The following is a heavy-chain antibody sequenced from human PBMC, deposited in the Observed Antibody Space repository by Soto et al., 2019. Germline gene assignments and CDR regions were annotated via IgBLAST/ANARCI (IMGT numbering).Heavy chain of an antibody. CDR2: LCNVGGS. V-gene: IGHV3-53*01. D-gene: IGHD1-1*01. CDR3: ATWHEREPAYDV. J-gene: IGHJ3*01. Sequence: DVQLVESGGGLMQPGESLRLSCAASGFTFSGKKYDGWLRDARERVLGWVSALCNVGGSFYADSVKGRFTTSSDSSKTTVYLQMNGLRPDGTAVYYCATWHEREPAYDVWAPGTTGPVAS. CDR1: GFTFSGKKY.